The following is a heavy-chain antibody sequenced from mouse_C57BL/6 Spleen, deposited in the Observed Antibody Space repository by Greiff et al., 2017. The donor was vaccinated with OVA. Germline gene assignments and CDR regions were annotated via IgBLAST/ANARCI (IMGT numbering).Heavy chain of an antibody. Sequence: VQLQQPGAELVMPGASVKLSCKASGYTFTSYWMHWVKQRPGQGLEWIGEIDPSDSYTNYNQKFKGKSTLTVDKSSSTAYMQLSSLTSEDSAVYYCARRGGYGYDGAWFAYWGQGTLVTVSA. CDR2: IDPSDSYT. CDR3: ARRGGYGYDGAWFAY. J-gene: IGHJ3*01. D-gene: IGHD2-2*01. CDR1: GYTFTSYW. V-gene: IGHV1-69*01.